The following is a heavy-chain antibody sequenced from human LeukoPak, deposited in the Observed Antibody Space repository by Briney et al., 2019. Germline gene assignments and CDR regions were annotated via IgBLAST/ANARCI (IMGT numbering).Heavy chain of an antibody. V-gene: IGHV3-30*04. Sequence: GGSLRLSCAASGFTFSSYAMHWVRQAPGKGLEWVAVISYDGSNKYYADSVKGRFTISRDNSKNTLYLQMNSLRAEDTAVYYCARDPGYGDFYMDVWGKGTTVTVSS. J-gene: IGHJ6*03. CDR1: GFTFSSYA. CDR3: ARDPGYGDFYMDV. D-gene: IGHD4-17*01. CDR2: ISYDGSNK.